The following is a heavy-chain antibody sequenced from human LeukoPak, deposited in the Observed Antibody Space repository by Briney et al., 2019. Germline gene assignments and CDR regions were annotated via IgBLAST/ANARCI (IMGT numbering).Heavy chain of an antibody. CDR3: TMLGGSSGVDY. CDR1: GFTFSSYW. J-gene: IGHJ4*02. CDR2: IDTDGTGT. V-gene: IGHV3-74*01. D-gene: IGHD6-19*01. Sequence: GGSLRLSCAASGFTFSSYWMHWVRHVPGKGLVWVSRIDTDGTGTSYADSVKGRFTVSRDNAKNTLYLQMISLRAEDTAVYYCTMLGGSSGVDYWGQGTLVTVSS.